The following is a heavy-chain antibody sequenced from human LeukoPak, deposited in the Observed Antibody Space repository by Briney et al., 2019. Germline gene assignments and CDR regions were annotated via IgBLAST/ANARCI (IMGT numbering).Heavy chain of an antibody. J-gene: IGHJ6*02. CDR3: ARDGGYDSGYYYYYYGMDV. D-gene: IGHD5-12*01. V-gene: IGHV1-2*02. CDR2: INPNSGGT. Sequence: ASVKVACKASGYTFTGYYMHWVRQAPGQGLEWMGWINPNSGGTNHAQKFQGRVTMTRDTSISTAYMELSRLRSDDTAVYYCARDGGYDSGYYYYYYGMDVWGQGTTVTVSS. CDR1: GYTFTGYY.